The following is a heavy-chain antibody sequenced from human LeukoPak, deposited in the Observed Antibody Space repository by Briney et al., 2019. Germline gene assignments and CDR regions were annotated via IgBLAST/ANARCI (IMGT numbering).Heavy chain of an antibody. CDR3: ARRDISSGWSFDY. V-gene: IGHV4-4*07. CDR2: IHTSGST. D-gene: IGHD6-19*01. J-gene: IGHJ4*02. CDR1: GVSISNYH. Sequence: SETLSLTCTVSGVSISNYHWSWIRQPAGKGLEWIGQIHTSGSTNYNPPLKSRVSMSIDTTEDQVSLTIRSVTAADTAFYYCARRDISSGWSFDYWDQGTLVTVSS.